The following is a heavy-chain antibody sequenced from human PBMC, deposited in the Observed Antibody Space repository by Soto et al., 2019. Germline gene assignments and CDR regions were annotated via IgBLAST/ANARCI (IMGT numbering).Heavy chain of an antibody. CDR3: TKPIYDFWSGYYTSLWYYGMDV. CDR2: IRSKANSYAT. V-gene: IGHV3-73*01. Sequence: GGSLRLSCAASGFTFSGSAMHWVRQASGKGLEWVGRIRSKANSYATAYAASVKGRFTISRDDSKNTAYLQMNSLKTEDTAVYYCTKPIYDFWSGYYTSLWYYGMDVWGQGTTVTVSS. J-gene: IGHJ6*02. CDR1: GFTFSGSA. D-gene: IGHD3-3*01.